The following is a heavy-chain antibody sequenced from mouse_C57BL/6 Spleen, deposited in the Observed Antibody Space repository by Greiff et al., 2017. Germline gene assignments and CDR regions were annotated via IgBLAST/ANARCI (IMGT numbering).Heavy chain of an antibody. D-gene: IGHD2-10*01. Sequence: QVQLQQSGAELARPGASVKLSCKASGYTFTSYGISWVKQRTGQGLEWIGEIYPRSGNTYYTEKFKGKATLTADKSSSTAYMELRSLTSEDSAVYFCARTYYGNYVGAMDYWGQGTSVTVSS. V-gene: IGHV1-81*01. J-gene: IGHJ4*01. CDR3: ARTYYGNYVGAMDY. CDR1: GYTFTSYG. CDR2: IYPRSGNT.